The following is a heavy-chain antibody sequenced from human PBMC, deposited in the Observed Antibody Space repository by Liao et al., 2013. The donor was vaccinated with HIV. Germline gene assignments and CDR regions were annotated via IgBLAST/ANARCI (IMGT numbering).Heavy chain of an antibody. CDR1: GGSFSGYY. J-gene: IGHJ4*02. V-gene: IGHV4-34*01. D-gene: IGHD3-16*01. CDR2: INHSGST. Sequence: QVQLQQWGAGLLKPSETLSLTCAVYGGSFSGYYWSWIRQPPGKGLEWIGEINHSGSTNYNPSLKTRVTISVHTSKNQFSLKLSSVTAADTAVYYCARGHRLRLGLVDYWGQGTMVTVSS. CDR3: ARGHRLRLGLVDY.